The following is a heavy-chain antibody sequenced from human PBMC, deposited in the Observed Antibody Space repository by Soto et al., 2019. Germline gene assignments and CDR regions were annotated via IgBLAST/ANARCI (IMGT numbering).Heavy chain of an antibody. CDR3: ARGTYYYGSGTQSDWFDP. Sequence: QVQLVQSGAEVKKPGASVKVSCKASGYTFTSYDINWVRQATGQGLEWMGWMNPNSGNTGYAQKFQGRVTMTRNTSISTAYMELSSLRSEDTAVYYCARGTYYYGSGTQSDWFDPWGQGTLVTVSS. J-gene: IGHJ5*02. CDR2: MNPNSGNT. D-gene: IGHD3-10*01. V-gene: IGHV1-8*01. CDR1: GYTFTSYD.